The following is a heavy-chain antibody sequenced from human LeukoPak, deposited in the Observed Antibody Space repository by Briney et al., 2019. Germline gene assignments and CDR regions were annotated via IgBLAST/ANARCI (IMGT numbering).Heavy chain of an antibody. V-gene: IGHV1-24*01. J-gene: IGHJ4*02. Sequence: ASVKVSCKVSGDTLTELSMHWVRQAPGKGLEWMGGFDPEDGETIYAQKFQGRVTMTEDRSTDTAYMELSSLRSGATAVYYCATGMYHYDSGSYYKTTFFVYWGQGSLVIVSS. CDR2: FDPEDGET. CDR3: ATGMYHYDSGSYYKTTFFVY. CDR1: GDTLTELS. D-gene: IGHD3-10*01.